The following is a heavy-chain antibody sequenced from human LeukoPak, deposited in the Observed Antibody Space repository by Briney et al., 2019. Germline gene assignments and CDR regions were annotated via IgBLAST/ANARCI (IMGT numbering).Heavy chain of an antibody. D-gene: IGHD3-22*01. V-gene: IGHV4-4*02. CDR2: MYLSGTT. Sequence: SGTLSLTCTVSGDSINSLDLWSWVRQPPGKGLEWIGEMYLSGTTHSNPSVRSRVTISIDKSKNQFFLSLSSVTAADTAVYYCAGLVGRYSSGLYYYYFDYWGQGTLVTVSS. CDR3: AGLVGRYSSGLYYYYFDY. J-gene: IGHJ4*02. CDR1: GDSINSLDL.